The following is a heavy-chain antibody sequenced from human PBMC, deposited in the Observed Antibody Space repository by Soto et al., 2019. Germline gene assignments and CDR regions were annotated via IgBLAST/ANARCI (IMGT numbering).Heavy chain of an antibody. CDR2: VDPRDGST. D-gene: IGHD6-25*01. J-gene: IGHJ4*02. Sequence: QVQLVQSGAEMKRPGASVILSCKASGYIFTTYSIHWVRQTAGQGLEWMAKVDPRDGSTGYEQKFRGRVSMAWDTSTGTVSMEVSSLTSDDTATYYCARVRSSGREFDYWGQGTQVTVSS. CDR3: ARVRSSGREFDY. V-gene: IGHV1-46*01. CDR1: GYIFTTYS.